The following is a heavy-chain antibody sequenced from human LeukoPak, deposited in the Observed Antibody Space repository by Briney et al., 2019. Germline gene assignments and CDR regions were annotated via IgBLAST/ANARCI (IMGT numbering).Heavy chain of an antibody. J-gene: IGHJ4*02. V-gene: IGHV3-30-3*01. D-gene: IGHD4-17*01. Sequence: GGSLRLSCAASGFTFSSYAMHWVRQAPGKGLEWVAVISYDGSNKYYADSVKGRFTISRDNSKNTLYLQMNSSRAEDTAVYYCARDPGDYDDYWGQGTLVTVSS. CDR2: ISYDGSNK. CDR3: ARDPGDYDDY. CDR1: GFTFSSYA.